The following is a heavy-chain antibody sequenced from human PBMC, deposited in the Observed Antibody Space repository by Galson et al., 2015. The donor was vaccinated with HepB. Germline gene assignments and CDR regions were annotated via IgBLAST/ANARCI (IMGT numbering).Heavy chain of an antibody. CDR3: ARDLSYYDILTGYYPFDY. D-gene: IGHD3-9*01. V-gene: IGHV3-21*01. CDR2: ISSSSSYI. Sequence: SLRLSCAASGFTSSSYWMSWVRQAPGKGLEWVSSISSSSSYIYYADSVKGRFTISRDNAKNSLYLQMNSLRAEDTAVYYCARDLSYYDILTGYYPFDYWGQGTLVTVSS. J-gene: IGHJ4*02. CDR1: GFTSSSYW.